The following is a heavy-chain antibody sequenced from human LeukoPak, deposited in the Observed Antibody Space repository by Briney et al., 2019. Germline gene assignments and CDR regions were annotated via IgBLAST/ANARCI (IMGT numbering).Heavy chain of an antibody. D-gene: IGHD6-19*01. CDR3: ARDGAAVADTYYYYGMDV. J-gene: IGHJ6*02. CDR2: IIPIFGTA. Sequence: ASVKVSCKASGYTFTSYGISWVRQAPGQGLEWMGGIIPIFGTANYAQKFQGRVTITADKSTSTAYMELSSLRSEDTAVYYCARDGAAVADTYYYYGMDVWGQGTTVTVSS. V-gene: IGHV1-69*06. CDR1: GYTFTSYG.